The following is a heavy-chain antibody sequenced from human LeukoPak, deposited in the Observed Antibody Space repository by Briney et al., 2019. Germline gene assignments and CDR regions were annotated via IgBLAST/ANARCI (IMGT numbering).Heavy chain of an antibody. CDR2: INHSGST. Sequence: SETLSLTCAVYGGSFSGYYWSWIRQPPGKGLEWIGEINHSGSTNYNSSLKSRVTIPVDTSKNQFSLKVSSVTAADTAVYYCASRPQYRGSYYDDNYYGMDVWGQGTTVTVSS. V-gene: IGHV4-34*01. D-gene: IGHD1-26*01. J-gene: IGHJ6*02. CDR3: ASRPQYRGSYYDDNYYGMDV. CDR1: GGSFSGYY.